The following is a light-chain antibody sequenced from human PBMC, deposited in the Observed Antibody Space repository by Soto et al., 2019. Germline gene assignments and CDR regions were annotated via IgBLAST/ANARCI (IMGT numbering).Light chain of an antibody. J-gene: IGKJ5*01. CDR3: QQRSNWPPIT. Sequence: EIVLTHSRCTLSLSPVGKATLSCSAIQGRSSDDLAWYQQQPGQAPRLLIFAASNRATGIPDRFSGSGSGTDFTLKISRLETEDFAVYYCQQRSNWPPITLGQGTRMEIK. CDR1: QGRSSDD. V-gene: IGKV3D-20*02. CDR2: AAS.